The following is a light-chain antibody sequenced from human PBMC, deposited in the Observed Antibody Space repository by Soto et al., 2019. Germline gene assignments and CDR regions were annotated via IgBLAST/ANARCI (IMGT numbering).Light chain of an antibody. CDR3: QKLNAYPPWT. CDR1: QGISSN. J-gene: IGKJ1*01. CDR2: GAS. Sequence: QLTQSPSSLSASLGDRVTISCRASQGISSNLAWYQQKPGRAPKLLIFGASTLQSGVPSRFIGSGSGTDFTLTISSLQPADFSTYFCQKLNAYPPWTFGQGTKVDIK. V-gene: IGKV1-9*01.